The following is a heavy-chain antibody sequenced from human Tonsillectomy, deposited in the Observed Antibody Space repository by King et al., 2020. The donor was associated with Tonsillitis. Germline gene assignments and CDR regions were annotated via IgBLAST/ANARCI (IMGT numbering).Heavy chain of an antibody. CDR3: ARQRAVGYFDY. CDR2: INPIGGST. V-gene: IGHV1-46*01. Sequence: VQLVESGAEVKKPGASVKVSCKASGYTFTSYYMHCVRQSPGQGLEGRGIINPIGGSTSYAQKFQGRVTMTRDTSTTTVYMELSRLRSEDTAVYYCARQRAVGYFDYWGQGTLVTVSS. D-gene: IGHD6-25*01. CDR1: GYTFTSYY. J-gene: IGHJ4*02.